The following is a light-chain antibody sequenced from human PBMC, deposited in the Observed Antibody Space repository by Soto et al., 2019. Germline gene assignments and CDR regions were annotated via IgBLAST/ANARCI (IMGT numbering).Light chain of an antibody. CDR3: QQSGSSPIT. V-gene: IGKV3D-20*01. CDR1: QSVSSNY. J-gene: IGKJ5*01. CDR2: DAS. Sequence: EIVLTQSPGTLSLSPGERATLSCRASQSVSSNYLAWYQQKPGLAPRLIIYDASTRATGIPDRFSGSGSGTDFTLTISRLEPEDFAVYYCQQSGSSPITFGQGTRLEIK.